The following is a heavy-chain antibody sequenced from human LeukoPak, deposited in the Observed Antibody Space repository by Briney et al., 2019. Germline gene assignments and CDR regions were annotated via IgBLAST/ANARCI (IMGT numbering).Heavy chain of an antibody. J-gene: IGHJ4*02. V-gene: IGHV3-21*01. CDR2: ISSSSSYI. CDR3: ARERFLEWLPRGFDH. Sequence: GGSLRLSCAASGFTFSSYSMNWVRQAPGKGLEWVSSISSSSSYIYYADSVKGRFTISRDNAKNSLYLQMNSLRAEDTAVYYCARERFLEWLPRGFDHWGQGTLVTVSS. CDR1: GFTFSSYS. D-gene: IGHD3-3*01.